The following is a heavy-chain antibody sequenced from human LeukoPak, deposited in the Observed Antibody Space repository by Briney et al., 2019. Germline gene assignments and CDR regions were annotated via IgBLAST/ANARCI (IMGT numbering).Heavy chain of an antibody. D-gene: IGHD5-12*01. CDR2: ISYSGMT. Sequence: TLSLTCTVSGGSISSGGYYWSWIRQHPGKGLEWIGYISYSGMTYYNPSLKSRVTISVDTSKNQFSLKLSSVTAADTAAYYCAREGGEATITVSRYFDYWGQGTLVTVSS. CDR1: GGSISSGGYY. J-gene: IGHJ4*02. V-gene: IGHV4-31*03. CDR3: AREGGEATITVSRYFDY.